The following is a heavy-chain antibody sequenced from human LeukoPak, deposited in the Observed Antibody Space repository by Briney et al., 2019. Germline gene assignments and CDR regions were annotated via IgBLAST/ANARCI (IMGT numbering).Heavy chain of an antibody. CDR1: GFTFSSYG. Sequence: PGGSLRLSCAASGFTFSSYGMHWVRQAPGKGLEWVANIKQDDSQKNYVGSVKGRFTISRDNAKNSVYLQMSSLTAEDTAVYYCARYTRRAYDSFDIWGQGTMVTVSS. CDR2: IKQDDSQK. D-gene: IGHD1-26*01. CDR3: ARYTRRAYDSFDI. J-gene: IGHJ3*02. V-gene: IGHV3-7*01.